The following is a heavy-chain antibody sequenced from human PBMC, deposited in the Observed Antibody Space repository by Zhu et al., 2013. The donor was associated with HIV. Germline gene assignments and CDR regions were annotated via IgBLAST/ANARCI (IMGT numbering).Heavy chain of an antibody. V-gene: IGHV1-46*01. CDR2: INTSGGST. J-gene: IGHJ5*02. CDR3: AGSKGSFTDGWFDP. D-gene: IGHD6-13*01. CDR1: GYTFSSYG. Sequence: QVQLVQSGAEVRKPGASLQVSCKASGYTFSSYGMHWIRQAPGQRLQWMGMINTSGGSTSYARKYQGRVTMTRDTSTSTIYMELGSLTFEDTAIYYCAGSKGSFTDGWFDPWGQGTLVTVSS.